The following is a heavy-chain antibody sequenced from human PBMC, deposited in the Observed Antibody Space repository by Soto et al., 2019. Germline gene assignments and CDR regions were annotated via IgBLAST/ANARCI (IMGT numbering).Heavy chain of an antibody. J-gene: IGHJ4*02. D-gene: IGHD6-13*01. CDR2: IYYSGGT. CDR3: SRGKTVAAAGPFDY. CDR1: GGSISSGGSY. V-gene: IGHV4-31*01. Sequence: QVQLQESGPGLVKPSQTLSLTCTVSGGSISSGGSYWSWIRQHPGKGLEWIGYIYYSGGTYYNPSLNRLVTISVDTSKNQFSLKLSSVTAADTAVYYCSRGKTVAAAGPFDYCGQGTLVTVSS.